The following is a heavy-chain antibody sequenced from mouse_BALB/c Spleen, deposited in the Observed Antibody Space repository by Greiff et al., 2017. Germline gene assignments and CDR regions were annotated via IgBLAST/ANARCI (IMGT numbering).Heavy chain of an antibody. CDR1: GYTFTSYW. D-gene: IGHD5-5*01. Sequence: VQLQQPGAELVKPGASVKLSCKASGYTFTSYWMHWVKQRPGQGLEWIGEINPSNGRTNYNEKFKSKATLTVDKSSSTAYMQLSSLTSEDSAVYYCARSPLYLGFAYWGQGTLVTVSA. CDR2: INPSNGRT. CDR3: ARSPLYLGFAY. V-gene: IGHV1S81*02. J-gene: IGHJ3*01.